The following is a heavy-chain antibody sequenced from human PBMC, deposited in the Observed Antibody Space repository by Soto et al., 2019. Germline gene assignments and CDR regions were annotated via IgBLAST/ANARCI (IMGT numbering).Heavy chain of an antibody. CDR3: ATLGFYYQSLDP. V-gene: IGHV4-59*08. D-gene: IGHD2-2*01. J-gene: IGHJ5*02. CDR1: GGSLGPNY. Sequence: PXGTLCLSCAVSGGSLGPNYWAWIRQPPGKGLEWIGHIDYGGTTRYNPSLESRVTVSLETSKSQFSLTLSSVTASDTAVYYCATLGFYYQSLDPWGHGTLVTVSP. CDR2: IDYGGTT.